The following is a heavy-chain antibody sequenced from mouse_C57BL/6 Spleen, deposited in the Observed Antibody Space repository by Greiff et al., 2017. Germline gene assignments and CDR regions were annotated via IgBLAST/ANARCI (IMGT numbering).Heavy chain of an antibody. V-gene: IGHV1-85*01. D-gene: IGHD1-1*01. J-gene: IGHJ3*01. Sequence: QVQLQQSGPELVKPGASVKLSCKASGYTFTSYDINWVKQRPGQGLEWIGWIYPRDGSTKYNEKFKGKATLTVDTSSSTAYMELHSLTSEDSAVYFCARPNYYGSSYPFAYWGQGTLVTVSA. CDR2: IYPRDGST. CDR3: ARPNYYGSSYPFAY. CDR1: GYTFTSYD.